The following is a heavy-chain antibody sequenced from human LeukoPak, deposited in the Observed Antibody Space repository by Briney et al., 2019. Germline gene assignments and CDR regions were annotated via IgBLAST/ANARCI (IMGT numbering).Heavy chain of an antibody. V-gene: IGHV3-66*01. CDR1: GFTVSSNY. Sequence: GGSLRLSCAVSGFTVSSNYMNWVRQAPGKGLEWVSIVYSGGNTYYADSVKGRFTISRDNPKNTLYLQMNSLRAEDTAVYYCARDDGAGGPFDYWGQGTLVSVSS. CDR2: VYSGGNT. CDR3: ARDDGAGGPFDY. J-gene: IGHJ4*02. D-gene: IGHD3-10*01.